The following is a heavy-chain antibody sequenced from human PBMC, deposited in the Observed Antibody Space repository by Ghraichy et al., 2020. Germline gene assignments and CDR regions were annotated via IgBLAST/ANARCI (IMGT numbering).Heavy chain of an antibody. D-gene: IGHD3-10*01. J-gene: IGHJ5*02. CDR3: ARDAGLVRGDPYNWFDP. CDR2: IYYSGST. CDR1: GGSISSSTHY. V-gene: IGHV4-39*07. Sequence: SETLSLTCTVSGGSISSSTHYWGWIRQPPGKGLEWIGTIYYSGSTYYNPSLKSRVTISVDTSKNQFSLKLSSVTAADTAVYYCARDAGLVRGDPYNWFDPWGQGTLVTSAS.